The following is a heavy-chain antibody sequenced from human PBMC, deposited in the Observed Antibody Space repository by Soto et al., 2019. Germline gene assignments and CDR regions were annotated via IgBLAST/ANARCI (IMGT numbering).Heavy chain of an antibody. J-gene: IGHJ5*02. CDR1: GGSISSGGYS. Sequence: SETLSLTCAVSGGSISSGGYSWSWIRQPPGKGLEWIGYVYHSGSTYYNPSLKSRVTISVDRSKNQFSLKLSSVTAADTAVYYCARVPSPWVQGTLVTVSS. CDR2: VYHSGST. CDR3: ARVPSP. V-gene: IGHV4-30-2*01.